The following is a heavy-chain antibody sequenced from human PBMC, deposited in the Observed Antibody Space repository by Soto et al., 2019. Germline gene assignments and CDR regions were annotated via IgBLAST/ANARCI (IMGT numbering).Heavy chain of an antibody. CDR3: TSGFLPQYDFWSGYSKWSSAKAPKSH. CDR2: IKSKTDGGTT. CDR1: GFTFSNAW. V-gene: IGHV3-15*07. Sequence: GGSLRLSCAASGFTFSNAWMNWVRQAPGKGLEWVGRIKSKTDGGTTDYAAPVKGRFTISRDDSKNTLYLQMNSLKTEDTAVYYCTSGFLPQYDFWSGYSKWSSAKAPKSHWGQGTLVTVSS. J-gene: IGHJ4*02. D-gene: IGHD3-3*01.